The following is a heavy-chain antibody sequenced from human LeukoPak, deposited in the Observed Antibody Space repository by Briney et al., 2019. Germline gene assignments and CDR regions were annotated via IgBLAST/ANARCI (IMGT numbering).Heavy chain of an antibody. J-gene: IGHJ5*02. CDR3: ASRTYYGSVNWFDP. D-gene: IGHD3-10*01. Sequence: SETLSLACAVYGGSFSGYYWSWIRQPPGKGLEWIGEINHSGSTNYNPSLKSRVTISVDTSKNQFSLKLSSVTAADTAVYYCASRTYYGSVNWFDPWGQGTLVTVSS. V-gene: IGHV4-34*01. CDR2: INHSGST. CDR1: GGSFSGYY.